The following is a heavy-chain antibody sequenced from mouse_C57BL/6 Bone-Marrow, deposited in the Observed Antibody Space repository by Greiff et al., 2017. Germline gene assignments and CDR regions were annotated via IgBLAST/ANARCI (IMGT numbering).Heavy chain of an antibody. J-gene: IGHJ1*03. D-gene: IGHD1-1*01. CDR1: GFSLSTFGMG. Sequence: QVTLQVSGPGILQPSQTLRLTCSFSGFSLSTFGMGVGWIRQPSGQGLEWLAHIWWDDDKYSNPALKSRLTISKDTSHTQVFLKIANVDTADTATYYCARIAPYYYGSSYWYYDVGGTGTTVIVSS. CDR2: IWWDDDK. V-gene: IGHV8-8*01. CDR3: ARIAPYYYGSSYWYYDV.